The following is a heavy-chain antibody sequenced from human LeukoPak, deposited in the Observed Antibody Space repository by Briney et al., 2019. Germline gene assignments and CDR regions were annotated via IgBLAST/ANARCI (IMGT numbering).Heavy chain of an antibody. V-gene: IGHV3-21*01. CDR1: GFTFSSYS. J-gene: IGHJ3*02. Sequence: PGGSLRLSCAASGFTFSSYSMNWVRQAPGKGLEWVSSISSSSSYIYYADSVKGRFTISRDNSKNTLYLQMNSLRAEDTAVYYCAKAFESLFDYVWGSYRFGAFDIWGQGTMVTVSS. CDR2: ISSSSSYI. D-gene: IGHD3-16*02. CDR3: AKAFESLFDYVWGSYRFGAFDI.